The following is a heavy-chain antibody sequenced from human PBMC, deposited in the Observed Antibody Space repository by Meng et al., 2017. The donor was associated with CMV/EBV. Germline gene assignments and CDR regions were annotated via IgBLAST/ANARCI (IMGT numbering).Heavy chain of an antibody. CDR1: GGSISSYY. Sequence: GSLRLSCTVSGGSISSYYWSWIRQPPGKGLEWIGYIYYSGSTNYNPSLKSRVTISVDTSKNQFSLKLSSVTAADTAVYYCARDVGGDYRNDYYYYYGMDVWGQGTTVTVSS. D-gene: IGHD4-17*01. V-gene: IGHV4-59*01. CDR2: IYYSGST. CDR3: ARDVGGDYRNDYYYYYGMDV. J-gene: IGHJ6*02.